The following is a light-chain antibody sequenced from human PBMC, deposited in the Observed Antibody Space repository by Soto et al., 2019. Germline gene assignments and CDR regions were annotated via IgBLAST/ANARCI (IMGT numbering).Light chain of an antibody. CDR1: QTVNGY. J-gene: IGKJ2*01. V-gene: IGKV3-11*01. CDR3: QQRYGWPS. CDR2: DTS. Sequence: EIVLTQSPATLSLSPGERANLSCRASQTVNGYLAWYQHKLGQAPRLLIYDTSNRATGVPARFSGSGSGTDFTLTISSLEPEDFAVYYCQQRYGWPSFGQGTKLEV.